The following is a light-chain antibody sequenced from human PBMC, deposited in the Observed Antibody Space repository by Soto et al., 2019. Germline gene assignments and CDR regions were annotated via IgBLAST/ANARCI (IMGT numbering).Light chain of an antibody. CDR1: QSVSSQ. CDR2: DAS. Sequence: VLTQSPATLSLSPGEIATLSCRASQSVSSQLAWYQQKPGQAPRLFIYDASKRATGVPGRFSGSGSGTDFTLTISSLEPEDFAVYYCQQRSNWPLTFGQGTRLENK. J-gene: IGKJ5*01. CDR3: QQRSNWPLT. V-gene: IGKV3-11*01.